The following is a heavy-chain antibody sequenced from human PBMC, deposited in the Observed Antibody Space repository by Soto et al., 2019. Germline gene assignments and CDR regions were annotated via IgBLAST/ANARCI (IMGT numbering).Heavy chain of an antibody. CDR3: ARGRYSGSYFVLYTLDY. J-gene: IGHJ4*02. CDR2: ISYSGAT. D-gene: IGHD1-26*01. CDR1: GASIRGYH. Sequence: PSETLSLTCTVSGASIRGYHWSWIRQFPGKGLECLGYISYSGATNYNPSLKSRVTISVDTSKNQFSLKLSSVTAADTAVYYCARGRYSGSYFVLYTLDYWGQGTLVTVSS. V-gene: IGHV4-59*12.